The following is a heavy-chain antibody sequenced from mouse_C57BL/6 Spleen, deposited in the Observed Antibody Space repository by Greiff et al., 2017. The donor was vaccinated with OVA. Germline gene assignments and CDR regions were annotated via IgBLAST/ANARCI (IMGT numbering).Heavy chain of an antibody. J-gene: IGHJ2*01. V-gene: IGHV1-55*01. CDR1: GYTFTSYW. D-gene: IGHD1-1*01. CDR3: ARRGVLRFYFDY. CDR2: IYPGSGST. Sequence: QVQLQQPGAELVKPGASVKMSCKASGYTFTSYWITWVKQRPGQGLEWIGDIYPGSGSTNYNEKFKSKATLTVDTSSSTAYMQLSSLTSEDSAVYYCARRGVLRFYFDYWGQGTTLTVSS.